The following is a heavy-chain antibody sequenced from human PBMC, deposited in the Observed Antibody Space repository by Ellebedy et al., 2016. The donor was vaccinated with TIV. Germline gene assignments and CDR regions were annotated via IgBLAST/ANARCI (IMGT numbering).Heavy chain of an antibody. J-gene: IGHJ4*02. D-gene: IGHD2-21*02. V-gene: IGHV4-59*01. CDR2: IYHSGST. CDR3: ESMVTAYFEY. Sequence: MPSETLSLTCTVSAGSFSSYYWSWIRQPPGKGLEWIGYIYHSGSTYYNPSLRSRVTISVDTSKNQFSLKLSSVTAADTAVYYCESMVTAYFEYWGQGTRVTVSS. CDR1: AGSFSSYY.